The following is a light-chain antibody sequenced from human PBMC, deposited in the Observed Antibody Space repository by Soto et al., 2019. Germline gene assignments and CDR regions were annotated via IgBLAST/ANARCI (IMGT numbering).Light chain of an antibody. CDR2: DAS. V-gene: IGKV3-11*01. CDR3: QQRSNWPPYT. J-gene: IGKJ2*01. CDR1: QRVSSY. Sequence: PGERATLSCRASQRVSSYLAWYQQKPGQAPRLLIYDASNRATGIPARFSGSGSGTDFTLTISSLEPEGFAVYYCQQRSNWPPYTFGQGTKLEIK.